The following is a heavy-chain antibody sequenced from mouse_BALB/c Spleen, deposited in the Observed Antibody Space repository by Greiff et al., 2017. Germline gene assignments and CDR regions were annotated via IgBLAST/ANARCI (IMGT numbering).Heavy chain of an antibody. D-gene: IGHD1-1*02. J-gene: IGHJ3*01. CDR3: ARGGGGFAY. CDR1: GFTFSSFG. V-gene: IGHV5-17*02. CDR2: ISSGSSTI. Sequence: EVKLQESGGGLVQPGGSRKLSCAASGFTFSSFGMHWVRQAPEKGLEWVAYISSGSSTIYYADTVKGRFTISRDNPKNTLFLQMTSLRSEDTAMYYCARGGGGFAYWGQGTLVTVSA.